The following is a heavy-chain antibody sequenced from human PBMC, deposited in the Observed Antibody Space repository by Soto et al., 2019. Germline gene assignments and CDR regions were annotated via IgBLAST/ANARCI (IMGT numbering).Heavy chain of an antibody. V-gene: IGHV4-34*01. CDR1: GGSFSGYY. Sequence: QVQLQQWGAGLLKPSETLSLTCAVYGGSFSGYYWSWIRQPPGKGLEWIGEINHSGSTNYNPSLKSRVTISVDTSKNQFSLKLSSVTAADTAVYYCARGLGNSRYYYYYYYMDVWGKGTTVTVSS. CDR2: INHSGST. D-gene: IGHD4-4*01. J-gene: IGHJ6*03. CDR3: ARGLGNSRYYYYYYYMDV.